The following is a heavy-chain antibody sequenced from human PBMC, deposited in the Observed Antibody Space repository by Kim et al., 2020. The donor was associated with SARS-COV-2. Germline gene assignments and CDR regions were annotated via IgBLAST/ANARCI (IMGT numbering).Heavy chain of an antibody. CDR3: ARAPGGGYYAPFDY. Sequence: ADSVKGRFTISRYNSKNTLYLQMNSLRAEDTAVYYCARAPGGGYYAPFDYWGQGTLVTVSS. D-gene: IGHD3-22*01. J-gene: IGHJ4*02. V-gene: IGHV3-30*01.